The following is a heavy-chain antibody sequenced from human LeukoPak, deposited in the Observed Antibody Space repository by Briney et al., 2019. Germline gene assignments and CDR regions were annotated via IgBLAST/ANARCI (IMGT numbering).Heavy chain of an antibody. CDR3: ARRSSGWYQDY. CDR2: IYPGDSDT. D-gene: IGHD6-19*01. Sequence: GESLKISCKGSGYSFSTYWIGWVRQMPGKGLEWMGIIYPGDSDTRYSPSFQGQVTISADKSTSTAYLQWSSLKASDTAMYYCARRSSGWYQDYWGQGTLVTVSS. V-gene: IGHV5-51*01. J-gene: IGHJ4*02. CDR1: GYSFSTYW.